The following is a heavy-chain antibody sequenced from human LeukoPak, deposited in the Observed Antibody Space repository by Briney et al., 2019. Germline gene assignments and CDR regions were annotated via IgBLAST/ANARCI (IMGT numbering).Heavy chain of an antibody. D-gene: IGHD3-3*01. CDR2: ISGSGGST. Sequence: PGGSLRLSCAASGFTFSSYAMSWVRQAPGKGLEWVSAISGSGGSTYYADSVKGRFTISRDNSKNTLYLQMNSLRAEDTAVYYCAKAEITIFGVVKYYYMDVWGKGTTVTVSS. CDR3: AKAEITIFGVVKYYYMDV. V-gene: IGHV3-23*01. J-gene: IGHJ6*03. CDR1: GFTFSSYA.